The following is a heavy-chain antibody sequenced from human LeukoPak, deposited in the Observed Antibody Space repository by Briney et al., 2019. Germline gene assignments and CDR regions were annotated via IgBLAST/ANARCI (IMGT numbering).Heavy chain of an antibody. Sequence: VASVKVSCKTFGYTFSNFGINWVRQAPGQGLEWMGWISGNNDNPNYGQKFQGRFTVTTDSSTSTAYMELRNLTFDDTAVYYCARDGTSTDDYGGQGTLVTVSS. CDR3: ARDGTSTDDY. J-gene: IGHJ4*02. D-gene: IGHD2-2*01. CDR1: GYTFSNFG. V-gene: IGHV1-18*01. CDR2: ISGNNDNP.